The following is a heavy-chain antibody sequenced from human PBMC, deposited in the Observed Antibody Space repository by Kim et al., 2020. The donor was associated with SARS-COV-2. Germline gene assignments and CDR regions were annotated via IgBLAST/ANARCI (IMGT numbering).Heavy chain of an antibody. CDR3: ARDRDIVVVTAIRDAFDI. CDR1: GFTFSDYY. CDR2: ISSSGSTI. J-gene: IGHJ3*02. V-gene: IGHV3-11*01. D-gene: IGHD2-21*02. Sequence: GGSLRLSCAASGFTFSDYYMSWIRQAPGKGLEWVSYISSSGSTIYYADSVKGRFTISRDNAKNSLYLQMNSLRAEDTAVYYCARDRDIVVVTAIRDAFDIWGQGTMVTLSS.